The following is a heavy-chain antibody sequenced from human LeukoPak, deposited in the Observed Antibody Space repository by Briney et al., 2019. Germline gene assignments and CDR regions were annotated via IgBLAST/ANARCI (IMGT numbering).Heavy chain of an antibody. Sequence: SQTLSLTCGISGDSVSSNNGAWNWIRQSPSRGLEWVGRTYYRSKWYNDYATSLQGRITISPDTSKNQFSLHLYSVTPEDTAVYYCARDVGTSGWYKFDYWGQGILVTVSS. J-gene: IGHJ4*02. V-gene: IGHV6-1*01. CDR1: GDSVSSNNGA. D-gene: IGHD6-19*01. CDR2: TYYRSKWYN. CDR3: ARDVGTSGWYKFDY.